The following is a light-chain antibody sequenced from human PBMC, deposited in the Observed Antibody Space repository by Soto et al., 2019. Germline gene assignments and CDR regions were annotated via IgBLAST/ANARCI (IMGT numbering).Light chain of an antibody. V-gene: IGLV2-14*03. J-gene: IGLJ1*01. CDR2: DVG. CDR1: SSDVGGYNY. CDR3: SSYTTSNTRQIA. Sequence: QSVLTQPASVSGSPGQSITISCTGTSSDVGGYNYVSWYQHHPGKAPKLMIYDVGNRPSGVSNRFSGSKSGNTASLTISGLQPEDEADYYCSSYTTSNTRQIAFGTGTKVTVL.